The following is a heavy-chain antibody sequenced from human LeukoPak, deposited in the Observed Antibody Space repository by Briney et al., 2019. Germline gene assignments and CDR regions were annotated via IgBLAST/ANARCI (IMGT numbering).Heavy chain of an antibody. J-gene: IGHJ4*02. CDR3: ARLEMLDYGDRNGIDY. V-gene: IGHV3-73*01. CDR2: IKSKVNNYAT. CDR1: GFTFSGAA. Sequence: QSGGSLRLSCAASGFTFSGAAIHWVRQVSGKGLEWVGRIKSKVNNYATIYTASMKGRFTISRDDSKDTAYLQMNSLKTEDTAVYYCARLEMLDYGDRNGIDYWGQGTLVTVSS. D-gene: IGHD4-17*01.